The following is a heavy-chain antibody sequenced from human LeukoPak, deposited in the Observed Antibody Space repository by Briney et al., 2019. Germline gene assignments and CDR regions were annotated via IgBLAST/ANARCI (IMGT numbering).Heavy chain of an antibody. Sequence: ASVKVSCKASGYTFTSYYMHWVRQAPGQGLEWMGWINPNSGGTNYAQKFQGRVTMTRDTSISTAYMELSRLRSDDTAVYYCAIVPGIVVVPAATFDYWGQGTLVTVSS. D-gene: IGHD2-2*01. CDR2: INPNSGGT. CDR1: GYTFTSYY. V-gene: IGHV1-2*02. CDR3: AIVPGIVVVPAATFDY. J-gene: IGHJ4*02.